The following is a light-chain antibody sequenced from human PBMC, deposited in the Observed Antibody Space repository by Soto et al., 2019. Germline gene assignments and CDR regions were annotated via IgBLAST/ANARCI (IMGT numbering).Light chain of an antibody. CDR3: QSFDSSLSGLEV. CDR1: SSNIGAGYD. CDR2: GNS. Sequence: QSVLTQPPSVSGAPGQRVTISCTGTSSNIGAGYDVLWYQQLPGTAPKLLIYGNSNRPSGVPDRFSGSKSGTSASLAITGLQAEDEADYCCQSFDSSLSGLEVFGTGTKVTVL. V-gene: IGLV1-40*01. J-gene: IGLJ1*01.